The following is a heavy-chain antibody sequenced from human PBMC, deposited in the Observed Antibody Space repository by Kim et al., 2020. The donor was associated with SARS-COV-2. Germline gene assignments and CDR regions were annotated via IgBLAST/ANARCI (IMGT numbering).Heavy chain of an antibody. CDR3: GATGYDSSDFDY. Sequence: KSSQKFPGRVTITRDTSASTAYMELGSLRSEDTAVYYCGATGYDSSDFDYWGQGTLVTVSS. V-gene: IGHV1-3*01. J-gene: IGHJ4*02. D-gene: IGHD3-22*01.